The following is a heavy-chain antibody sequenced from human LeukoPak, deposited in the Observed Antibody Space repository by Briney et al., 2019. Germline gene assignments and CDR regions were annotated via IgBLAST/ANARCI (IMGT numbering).Heavy chain of an antibody. CDR3: ARYGSNYYDFWSGYYSANYYFDY. D-gene: IGHD3-3*01. J-gene: IGHJ4*02. V-gene: IGHV1-8*01. CDR2: MNPNSGNT. CDR1: GYTFTSYD. Sequence: ASVKVSCKASGYTFTSYDINWVRQATGQGLEWMGWMNPNSGNTGYAQKFQGRVTMTRNTSISTAYMELSSLRSEDTAVYYCARYGSNYYDFWSGYYSANYYFDYWGQGTLVTVSS.